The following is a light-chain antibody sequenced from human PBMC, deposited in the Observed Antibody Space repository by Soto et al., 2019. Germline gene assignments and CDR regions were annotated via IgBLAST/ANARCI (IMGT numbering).Light chain of an antibody. V-gene: IGLV2-23*02. Sequence: QSALTQPASVSGSPGQSITISCTGTSSDVGSYNLVSWYQQHPGKAPKLMIYEVSKRPSGVSNRFSGSKSGNTASLTISGLQAEDAADYYCCSYAGSSTFLYVFGTGTKITVL. CDR2: EVS. CDR3: CSYAGSSTFLYV. CDR1: SSDVGSYNL. J-gene: IGLJ1*01.